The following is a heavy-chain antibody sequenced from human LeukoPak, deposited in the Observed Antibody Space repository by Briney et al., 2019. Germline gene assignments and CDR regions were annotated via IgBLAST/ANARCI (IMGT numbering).Heavy chain of an antibody. Sequence: SETLSLTCIVSGGSMSSSNYCWGWIRQPPGRGLEWIGRIHYSGSTYYNPSLKSRVTISVDTSKNQFSLKLSSVTAADTAVYYCARRGLGTTPYFDYWGQGTLVTVSS. J-gene: IGHJ4*02. CDR3: ARRGLGTTPYFDY. D-gene: IGHD4-17*01. CDR2: IHYSGST. V-gene: IGHV4-39*01. CDR1: GGSMSSSNYC.